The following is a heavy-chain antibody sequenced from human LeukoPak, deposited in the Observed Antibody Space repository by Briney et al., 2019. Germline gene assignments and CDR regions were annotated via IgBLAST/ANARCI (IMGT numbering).Heavy chain of an antibody. V-gene: IGHV3-23*01. CDR1: GFTFSNFA. D-gene: IGHD2-15*01. J-gene: IGHJ4*02. CDR2: ITSGGAST. Sequence: GGSLRLSCAASGFTFSNFAMSWVRQAPGKGLEWVSTITSGGASTYYADSVKGRLTISRDYSKSTLHLQLDSLRTEDTAVYYCTKDHISCVGRSCSLHQDWGQGALVTVSS. CDR3: TKDHISCVGRSCSLHQD.